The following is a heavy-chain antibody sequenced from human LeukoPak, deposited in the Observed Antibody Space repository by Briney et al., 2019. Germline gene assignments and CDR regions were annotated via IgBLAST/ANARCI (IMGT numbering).Heavy chain of an antibody. CDR3: ARGVHGYSHGYVPWELYSYMDV. CDR2: FYTSGHT. Sequence: SEALSLTCTVSGGSIISGSYYWSWIRQPAGKGLEWMGHFYTSGHTSYNPSLKSRVTISVDTSKNQFSLKMNSVTAADTAVYYCARGVHGYSHGYVPWELYSYMDVWGKGTTVSISS. J-gene: IGHJ6*03. V-gene: IGHV4-61*09. CDR1: GGSIISGSYY. D-gene: IGHD5-18*01.